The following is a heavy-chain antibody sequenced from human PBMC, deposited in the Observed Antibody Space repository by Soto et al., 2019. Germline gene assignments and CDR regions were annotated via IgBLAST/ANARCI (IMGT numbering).Heavy chain of an antibody. Sequence: ASVKVSCKASGYTFTSYGISWVRQAPGQGLEWMGWISAYNGNTNYAQKLQGRVTMTTDTSTSTAYMELRSLRSDDTAVYYCARDRYLDGLHWFDPWGQGTLVTVSS. CDR3: ARDRYLDGLHWFDP. V-gene: IGHV1-18*01. J-gene: IGHJ5*02. CDR2: ISAYNGNT. D-gene: IGHD3-9*01. CDR1: GYTFTSYG.